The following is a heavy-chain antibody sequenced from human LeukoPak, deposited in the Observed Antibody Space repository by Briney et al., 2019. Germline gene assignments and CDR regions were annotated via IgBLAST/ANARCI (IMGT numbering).Heavy chain of an antibody. D-gene: IGHD6-13*01. CDR2: ISEGGGTT. Sequence: GGSLRLSCAASGLTFSSYAMSWVRQAPGKGLEWVSGISEGGGTTYYADSVKGRFTVSRDNSKNTLYLQMNSLRAEDTAVYYCANLIAAAGTRRGYWGQGTLVTVSS. CDR3: ANLIAAAGTRRGY. CDR1: GLTFSSYA. V-gene: IGHV3-23*01. J-gene: IGHJ4*02.